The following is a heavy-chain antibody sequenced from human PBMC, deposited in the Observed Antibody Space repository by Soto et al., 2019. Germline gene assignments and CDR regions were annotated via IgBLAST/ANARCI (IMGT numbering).Heavy chain of an antibody. J-gene: IGHJ4*02. D-gene: IGHD1-7*01. V-gene: IGHV4-4*02. CDR3: ASRDPGTSVDY. CDR2: IYRTGST. CDR1: GGSFTSNNW. Sequence: QVQLQESGPGLVKPSGTLSLTCAVSGGSFTSNNWWTWVRQPPGQGLEWIGEIYRTGSTNYNPSLKNRVTISLDKSENQFSLKVNSLTAADTAVYYCASRDPGTSVDYWGQGTLVTVSS.